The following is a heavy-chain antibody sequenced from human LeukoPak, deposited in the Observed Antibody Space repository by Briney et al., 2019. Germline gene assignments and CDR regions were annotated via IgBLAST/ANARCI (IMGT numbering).Heavy chain of an antibody. CDR3: VRGDIRDY. Sequence: SLRLSCAASGFSFSTSTMNWVREAPGKGLEWGSAIGSKILDKYYVDSVRGRFTISRDNDKNSLFLQLNSLRAQAPSFYYFVRGDIRDYWGQGTQVTV. CDR2: IGSKILDK. J-gene: IGHJ4*02. CDR1: GFSFSTST. V-gene: IGHV3-21*01.